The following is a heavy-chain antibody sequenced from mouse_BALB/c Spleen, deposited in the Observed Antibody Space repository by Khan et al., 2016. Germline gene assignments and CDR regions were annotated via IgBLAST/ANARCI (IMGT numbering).Heavy chain of an antibody. CDR2: IYPSDRYT. CDR3: TRDGVRRRSYAMDY. CDR1: GYTFTSYW. J-gene: IGHJ4*01. Sequence: QVQLQQPGAELVRPGASVKLSCKASGYTFTSYWINWVRQRPGQGLEWIGNIYPSDRYTNYNQKFKDKATLTVDKSSNKAYMQLSSPTSEDSAVYYCTRDGVRRRSYAMDYWGQGTSVTVSS. D-gene: IGHD2-14*01. V-gene: IGHV1-69*02.